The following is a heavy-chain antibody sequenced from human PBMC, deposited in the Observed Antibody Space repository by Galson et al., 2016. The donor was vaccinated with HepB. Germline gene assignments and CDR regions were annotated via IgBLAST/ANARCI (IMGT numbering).Heavy chain of an antibody. V-gene: IGHV3-9*01. CDR3: AKDSGAYYYDSSGYRRNAFDN. CDR1: GFTLDHYA. J-gene: IGHJ3*02. Sequence: SLRLSCAASGFTLDHYAMHWVRQAPGKGLEWVSGISWNSGSIGYADSVKGRFTISRDNAKNSLYLQMNSLRAGDTALYYCAKDSGAYYYDSSGYRRNAFDNWGQGTMFTVSS. D-gene: IGHD3-22*01. CDR2: ISWNSGSI.